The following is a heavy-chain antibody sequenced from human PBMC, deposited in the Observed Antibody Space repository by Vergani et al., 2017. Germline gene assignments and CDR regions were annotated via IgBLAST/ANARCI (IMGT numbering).Heavy chain of an antibody. D-gene: IGHD2-2*01. CDR3: ARDIPGYCSSTSCHPNWFDP. CDR1: GFTFTSYH. J-gene: IGHJ5*02. Sequence: QVQLVQSGAEVKKPGASVRVSCKASGFTFTSYHIHWVRQAPGQGLDWLGRIDPNSVDTMYSQRFQDRVTITRDTSISTAYMELSRLRSDDTAVYYCARDIPGYCSSTSCHPNWFDPWGQGTLVTVSS. V-gene: IGHV1-2*06. CDR2: IDPNSVDT.